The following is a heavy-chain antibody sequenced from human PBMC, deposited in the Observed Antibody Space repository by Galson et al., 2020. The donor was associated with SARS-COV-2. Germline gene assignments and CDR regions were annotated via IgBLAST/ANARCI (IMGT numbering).Heavy chain of an antibody. D-gene: IGHD3-10*01. CDR2: ISSSSSYI. V-gene: IGHV3-21*01. CDR1: GFTFSSYS. J-gene: IGHJ6*02. Sequence: GGSLRLSCAASGFTFSSYSMNWVRQAPGKGLEWVSSISSSSSYIYYADSVKGRFTISRDNAKNSLYLQMNSLRAEDTAVYYCAREGLDDYYGSGSYYKEDYYYYGMDVWGQGTTVTVSS. CDR3: AREGLDDYYGSGSYYKEDYYYYGMDV.